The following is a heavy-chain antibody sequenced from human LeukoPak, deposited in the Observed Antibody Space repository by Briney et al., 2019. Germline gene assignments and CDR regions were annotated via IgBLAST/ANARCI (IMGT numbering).Heavy chain of an antibody. V-gene: IGHV3-23*01. Sequence: PGGSLRLSCAASGFTFSSYAMSWVRQAPGKGLEWVSAISGSGGSTYYADSVKGRFTISRDNSKNTLYLQMNSLRAEDTAVYYCAKVGYCSSTSCYTVAYFDYWGQGTLVTVSS. J-gene: IGHJ4*02. D-gene: IGHD2-2*02. CDR1: GFTFSSYA. CDR3: AKVGYCSSTSCYTVAYFDY. CDR2: ISGSGGST.